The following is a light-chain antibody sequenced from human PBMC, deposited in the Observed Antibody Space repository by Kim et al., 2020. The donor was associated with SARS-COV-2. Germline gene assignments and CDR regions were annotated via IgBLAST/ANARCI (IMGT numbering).Light chain of an antibody. CDR3: QAWDSSTVV. Sequence: SYELTQPPSVSVSPGQTASITFSGDKLGDKYACWYQQKPGQSPVLVIYQESKRPSGIPERFSGSNSGNTATLTISGTQAMDEADYYCQAWDSSTVVFGGGAQLTVL. CDR2: QES. CDR1: KLGDKY. V-gene: IGLV3-1*01. J-gene: IGLJ2*01.